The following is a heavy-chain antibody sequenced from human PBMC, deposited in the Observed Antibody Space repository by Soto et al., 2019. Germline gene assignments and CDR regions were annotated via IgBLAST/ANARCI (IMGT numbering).Heavy chain of an antibody. CDR1: GGSISSGDYY. J-gene: IGHJ3*02. CDR3: ARFNSGSYYEAFDI. Sequence: SETLSLTCTVSGGSISSGDYYWSWIRQHPGKGLEWIGYIYYSGSTYYNPSLKSRVTISVDTSKNQFSLKLSSVTAADTAVYYCARFNSGSYYEAFDIWGQGTMVTVSS. D-gene: IGHD1-26*01. CDR2: IYYSGST. V-gene: IGHV4-31*03.